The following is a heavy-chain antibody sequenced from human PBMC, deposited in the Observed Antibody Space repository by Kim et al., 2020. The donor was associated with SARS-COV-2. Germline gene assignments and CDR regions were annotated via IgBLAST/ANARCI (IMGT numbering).Heavy chain of an antibody. CDR3: ASAGSSSDHFDY. J-gene: IGHJ4*02. V-gene: IGHV3-7*03. D-gene: IGHD6-6*01. Sequence: YYVDSVNGPFAHSRDTARNYLYLQMDSLRPEDTAVYYCASAGSSSDHFDYWGQGTLVTVSS.